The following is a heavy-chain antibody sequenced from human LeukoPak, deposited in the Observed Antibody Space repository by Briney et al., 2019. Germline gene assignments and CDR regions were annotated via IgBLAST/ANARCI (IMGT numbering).Heavy chain of an antibody. Sequence: PGGSLRLSCAASGFTFSNAWMSWVRQAPGKGLEWVGRIKSKTDGGTTDYAAPVKGRFTISRDNAKNTLYLQMNSLRAEDTAVYYCVRGLGAAGTRECGYWGQGTLVTVSS. V-gene: IGHV3-15*05. D-gene: IGHD6-13*01. CDR1: GFTFSNAW. CDR3: VRGLGAAGTRECGY. J-gene: IGHJ4*02. CDR2: IKSKTDGGTT.